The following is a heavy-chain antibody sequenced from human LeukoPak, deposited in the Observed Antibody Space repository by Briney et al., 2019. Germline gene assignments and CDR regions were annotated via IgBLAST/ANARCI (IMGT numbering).Heavy chain of an antibody. J-gene: IGHJ4*02. CDR3: ARGKAVADNHGDY. CDR1: GYTFTSYD. V-gene: IGHV1-8*01. Sequence: GASVKVSCKASGYTFTSYDINWVRQATGQGLEWMGRMNPNSGNTGYAQKFQGRVTMTRNTSISTAYMELSSLRSEDTAVYYCARGKAVADNHGDYWGQGTLVTVSS. CDR2: MNPNSGNT. D-gene: IGHD6-19*01.